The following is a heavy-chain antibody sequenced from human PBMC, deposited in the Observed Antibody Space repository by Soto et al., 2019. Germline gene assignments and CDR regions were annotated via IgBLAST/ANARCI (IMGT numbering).Heavy chain of an antibody. CDR2: ISYDGTNT. CDR1: GFTFTGYA. Sequence: QVRLVESGGGVVQPGRSLRLSCAASGFTFTGYAMHWVRQAPGKGLEWVAVISYDGTNTHYADSVKGRLTISRDNSKNTVYLHMNSLRTEDTSVYYCARDRYFDSYSFAYWGQGTLVNVSS. J-gene: IGHJ4*02. D-gene: IGHD3-9*01. CDR3: ARDRYFDSYSFAY. V-gene: IGHV3-30-3*01.